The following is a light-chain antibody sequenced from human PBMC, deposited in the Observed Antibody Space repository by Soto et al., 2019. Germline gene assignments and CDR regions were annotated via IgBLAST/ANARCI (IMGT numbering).Light chain of an antibody. CDR1: QSLVSSNGNAY. Sequence: DAVLTQSPLSLPVTLGQPAAISCRSSQSLVSSNGNAYLIWFQQRPGQSPRRLIYQVSTRDTGVPDRFSGSGSGTYFTLTISRVEAEDVGLYYCMQGAHWPWTFGQETKVEIK. J-gene: IGKJ1*01. CDR2: QVS. V-gene: IGKV2-30*01. CDR3: MQGAHWPWT.